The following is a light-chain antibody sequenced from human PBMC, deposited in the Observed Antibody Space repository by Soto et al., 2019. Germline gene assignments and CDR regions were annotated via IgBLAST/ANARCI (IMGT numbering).Light chain of an antibody. V-gene: IGKV1-33*01. J-gene: IGKJ1*01. CDR3: QQYDNLPP. CDR2: DAS. Sequence: DIQMTQSPSSLSASVGDRVTITCQASQDISNYLNWYQQKPGKAPKLLIYDASNLETGVPSRFSGSGSGTDFTFTISSLQPEDIATYYCQQYDNLPPFGQGTKVEI. CDR1: QDISNY.